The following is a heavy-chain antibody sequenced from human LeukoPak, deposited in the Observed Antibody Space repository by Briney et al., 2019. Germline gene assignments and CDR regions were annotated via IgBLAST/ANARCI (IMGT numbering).Heavy chain of an antibody. D-gene: IGHD3-3*01. CDR3: ARVRGSGYYRNYYYYYMDV. CDR1: GGSFSTYY. CDR2: IYYTGST. Sequence: PSETLSLTCTVSGGSFSTYYWSWIRQSPEKGLEWIGYIYYTGSTNYNPSLRSRVTISVDTSKNQFSLKVTSVTAADTAVYYCARVRGSGYYRNYYYYYMDVWGKGTTVTVSS. J-gene: IGHJ6*03. V-gene: IGHV4-59*01.